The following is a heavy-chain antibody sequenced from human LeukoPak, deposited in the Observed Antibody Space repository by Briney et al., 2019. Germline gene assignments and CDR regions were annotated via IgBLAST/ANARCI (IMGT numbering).Heavy chain of an antibody. CDR3: VGGVGYYYDSSGYYPFDY. J-gene: IGHJ4*02. V-gene: IGHV4-39*01. CDR2: IYYSGST. Sequence: PSETLSLTCTVSGGSISSSSYYWGWIRQPPGTGLEWIGSIYYSGSTYYNPSLKSRVTISVDTSKNQFSLKLSSVTAADTAVCYCVGGVGYYYDSSGYYPFDYWGQGTLVTVSS. D-gene: IGHD3-22*01. CDR1: GGSISSSSYY.